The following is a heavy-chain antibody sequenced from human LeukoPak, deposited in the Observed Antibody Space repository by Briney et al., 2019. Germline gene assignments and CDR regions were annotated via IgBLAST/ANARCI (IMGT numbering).Heavy chain of an antibody. Sequence: SETLSLTCTVSGGSISSYYWSWIRQPPGKGLEWIGYIYYSGSTNYNPSLKSRVTISVDTSKNQFSLKLSSVTAADTAVYYCARREGIAVAGEFDYWGQGTLVTVSS. CDR3: ARREGIAVAGEFDY. CDR2: IYYSGST. V-gene: IGHV4-59*08. D-gene: IGHD6-19*01. CDR1: GGSISSYY. J-gene: IGHJ4*02.